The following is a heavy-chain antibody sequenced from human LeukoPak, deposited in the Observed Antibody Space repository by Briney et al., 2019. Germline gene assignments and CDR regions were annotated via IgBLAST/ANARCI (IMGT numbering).Heavy chain of an antibody. Sequence: PSETLSLTCTVSGGSISNDYWSWIRQPPGKGLEWIGYIYYGGTTDYNPSLKSRVMISLDTSKNQIPLKLSSVTAADTAVYYCATSGGWYRFEYWGQGTLVTVSS. D-gene: IGHD3-10*01. CDR2: IYYGGTT. CDR1: GGSISNDY. V-gene: IGHV4-59*08. CDR3: ATSGGWYRFEY. J-gene: IGHJ4*02.